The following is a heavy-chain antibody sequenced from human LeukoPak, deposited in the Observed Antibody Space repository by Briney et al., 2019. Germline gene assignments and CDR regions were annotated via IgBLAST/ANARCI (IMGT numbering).Heavy chain of an antibody. J-gene: IGHJ3*02. D-gene: IGHD2-2*01. V-gene: IGHV3-21*01. CDR2: ISSSSSYI. Sequence: GGSLRLSCAASGFTFSSYSMNWVRQAPGKGLEWVSSISSSSSYIYYADSVKGRFTISRDNAKNSLYLQMNSLRAEDTAVYYCASEYCSSTSCCGDAFDIWGQGTMVTVSS. CDR1: GFTFSSYS. CDR3: ASEYCSSTSCCGDAFDI.